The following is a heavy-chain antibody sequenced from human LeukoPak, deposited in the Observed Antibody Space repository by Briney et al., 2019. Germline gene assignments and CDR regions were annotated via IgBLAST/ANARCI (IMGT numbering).Heavy chain of an antibody. J-gene: IGHJ4*02. CDR2: IYYSGST. D-gene: IGHD6-19*01. CDR1: GGSISSSSYY. Sequence: SETLSLTCTVSGGSISSSSYYWGWIRQPPGKGLEWFGSIYYSGSTYYNPSLKSRVTISVDTSKNQFSLKLSSVTAADTAVYYCARGHFQWNFLQHSGWYWRGYYFDYWGQGTLVTVSS. CDR3: ARGHFQWNFLQHSGWYWRGYYFDY. V-gene: IGHV4-39*01.